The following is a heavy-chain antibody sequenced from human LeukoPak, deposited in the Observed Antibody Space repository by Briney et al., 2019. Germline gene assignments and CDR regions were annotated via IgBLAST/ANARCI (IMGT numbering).Heavy chain of an antibody. Sequence: GGALRLSCAASVFTFITYASTWVRQGPGKGLEGVSAIRPDGDRTYYANSVRGRFTISRDNSQDTVYLPINGLRVEHTAVYYCAREQSGTRGWYTVAYWGQRPLVTVSS. CDR2: IRPDGDRT. J-gene: IGHJ4*02. V-gene: IGHV3-23*01. CDR3: AREQSGTRGWYTVAY. CDR1: VFTFITYA. D-gene: IGHD6-19*01.